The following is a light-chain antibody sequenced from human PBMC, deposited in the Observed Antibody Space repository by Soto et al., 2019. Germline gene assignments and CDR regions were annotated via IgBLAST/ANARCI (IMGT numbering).Light chain of an antibody. CDR3: QQYNIWHLWT. CDR2: AAS. V-gene: IGKV3-15*01. J-gene: IGKJ1*01. CDR1: ESVTSS. Sequence: TVMTQSPSPLSVYPGDAATLSCSASESVTSSLAWYQQKPGQPPRLLIYAASTRATDVPARFSGGGSETEFTLTISSLQSEDFAVYFCQQYNIWHLWTFGQGTKVDIK.